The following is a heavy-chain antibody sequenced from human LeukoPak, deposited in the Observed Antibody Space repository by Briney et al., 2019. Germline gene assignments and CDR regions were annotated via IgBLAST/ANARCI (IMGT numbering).Heavy chain of an antibody. CDR2: ISSSSSTI. Sequence: GGSLRLSCAASGFTFSSYGMNWVRQAPGKGLEWVSYISSSSSTIYYADSVKGRFTISRDNAKNSLYLQMNSLRAEDTAVYYCAKTEAPAAIRAGSDYWGQGTLVTVSS. CDR3: AKTEAPAAIRAGSDY. CDR1: GFTFSSYG. V-gene: IGHV3-48*04. D-gene: IGHD2-2*02. J-gene: IGHJ4*02.